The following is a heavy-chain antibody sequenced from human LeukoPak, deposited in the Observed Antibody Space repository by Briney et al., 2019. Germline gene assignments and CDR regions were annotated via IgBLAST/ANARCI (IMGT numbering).Heavy chain of an antibody. CDR2: INPDGGNT. CDR3: ARDLRRSTIFGVQGYFDY. V-gene: IGHV1-46*01. CDR1: GYTFTNSY. D-gene: IGHD3-3*01. Sequence: ASVKVSCKASGYTFTNSYIHWVRQAPGQVLEWMGLINPDGGNTNYAQNFQGRVTMTRDMSTSTVYMELSSLRSEDTAVYYCARDLRRSTIFGVQGYFDYWGQGTLVTVSS. J-gene: IGHJ4*02.